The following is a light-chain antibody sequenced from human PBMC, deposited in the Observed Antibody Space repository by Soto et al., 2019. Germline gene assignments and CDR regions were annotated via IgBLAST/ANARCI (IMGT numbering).Light chain of an antibody. V-gene: IGLV2-14*01. Sequence: QSALTQPASVSGSPGQSITISCTGTSSHVGAYNYVSWYQQHPGKDPKLMIYDVNIRPSGVSNRFSGSKSGNTASLTISGLQAEDEADDYCTSWTTSTTMKFGGGTKLTVL. CDR3: TSWTTSTTMK. CDR2: DVN. J-gene: IGLJ2*01. CDR1: SSHVGAYNY.